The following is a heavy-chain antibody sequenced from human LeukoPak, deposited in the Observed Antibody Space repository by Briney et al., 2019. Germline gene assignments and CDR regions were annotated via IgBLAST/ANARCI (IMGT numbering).Heavy chain of an antibody. J-gene: IGHJ4*02. CDR2: ISTYNGNT. D-gene: IGHD3-3*01. CDR3: ARDPTEDFWSGFYSYFDF. Sequence: ASVKVSCKASGYTFTTYGLSWVRQAPGQGLEWMGWISTYNGNTIYAQKFQGRVTMTTDTSTSTAYMELRSLRSDDTAVYYCARDPTEDFWSGFYSYFDFWGQGTLVTVSS. V-gene: IGHV1-18*01. CDR1: GYTFTTYG.